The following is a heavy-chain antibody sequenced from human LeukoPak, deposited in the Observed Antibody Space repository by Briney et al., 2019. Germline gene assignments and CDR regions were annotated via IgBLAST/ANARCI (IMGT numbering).Heavy chain of an antibody. Sequence: SVKVSCKASGGTFSSYAISWVRQAPGQGLEWMGGIIPIFGTANYAQKFQGRVTITADESTSTAYMELSSLRSEDTAVYYCARNQWLVASRSRWFDPWGQGTLVTVSS. CDR3: ARNQWLVASRSRWFDP. V-gene: IGHV1-69*13. D-gene: IGHD6-19*01. CDR2: IIPIFGTA. J-gene: IGHJ5*02. CDR1: GGTFSSYA.